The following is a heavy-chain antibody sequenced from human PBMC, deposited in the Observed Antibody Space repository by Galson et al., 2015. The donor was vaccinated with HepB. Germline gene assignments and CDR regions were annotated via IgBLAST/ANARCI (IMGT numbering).Heavy chain of an antibody. CDR2: ISAYNGNT. CDR1: GYTFTSYG. D-gene: IGHD3-10*01. Sequence: SVKVSCKASGYTFTSYGISWVRQAPGQGLEWMGWISAYNGNTNYAQKLQGRVTMTTDTSTSTAYMELRSLRSGDTAVYYCARSVLWFGEPYYFDYWGQGTLVTVSS. CDR3: ARSVLWFGEPYYFDY. V-gene: IGHV1-18*01. J-gene: IGHJ4*02.